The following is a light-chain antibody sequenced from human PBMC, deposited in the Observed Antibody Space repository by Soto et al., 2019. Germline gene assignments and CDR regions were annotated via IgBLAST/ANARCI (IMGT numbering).Light chain of an antibody. Sequence: QSVLTQPPSVSGAPGQRVTISCTGSSSNIGAGFDVHWYQQFPGTAPQLLIYRNNQRPSGVPDRFSGSKSGTSASLAITGLQAEDEADYYCQSFWLFGGGTKLTVL. CDR3: QSFWL. V-gene: IGLV1-40*01. CDR2: RNN. CDR1: SSNIGAGFD. J-gene: IGLJ2*01.